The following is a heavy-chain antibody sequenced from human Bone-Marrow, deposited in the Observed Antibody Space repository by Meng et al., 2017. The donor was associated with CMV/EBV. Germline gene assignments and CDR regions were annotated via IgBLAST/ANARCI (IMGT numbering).Heavy chain of an antibody. V-gene: IGHV1-18*01. D-gene: IGHD2-2*01. CDR3: AIQFVVVPAAIRTEYYYYYGMDV. CDR2: ISAYNGNT. Sequence: ASVKVSCKASGYTFTSYGISWVRQAPGQGLEWMGWISAYNGNTNYAQKLQGRVTMTTDTSTSTAYMELRSLRSDDTAVYYWAIQFVVVPAAIRTEYYYYYGMDVWGQGTTVTVSS. CDR1: GYTFTSYG. J-gene: IGHJ6*02.